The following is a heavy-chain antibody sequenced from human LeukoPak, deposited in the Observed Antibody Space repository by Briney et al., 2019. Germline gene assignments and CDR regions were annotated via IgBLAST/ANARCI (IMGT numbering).Heavy chain of an antibody. CDR2: IYYSGST. CDR3: ARAQYYYDSSGYSVLVDAFDI. D-gene: IGHD3-22*01. Sequence: PSQTLSLTCTVSGGSISSGDYYWSWIRQPPGKGLEWIGYIYYSGSTYYNPSLKSRVTISVDTSKNQFSLKLSSVTAADTAVYYCARAQYYYDSSGYSVLVDAFDIWGQGTMVTVSS. CDR1: GGSISSGDYY. J-gene: IGHJ3*02. V-gene: IGHV4-30-4*08.